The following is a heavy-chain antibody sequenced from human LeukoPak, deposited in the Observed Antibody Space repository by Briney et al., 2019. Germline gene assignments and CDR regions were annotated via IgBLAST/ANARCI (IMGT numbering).Heavy chain of an antibody. CDR3: ARDGYNYFDF. Sequence: GGSLRLSCAASGFTFSSYAMSWVRQATGKGLEWLSYISSNGNTIYYADSVRGRFTVSRDNVKNSLFVEMNSLRAEDTAVYYCARDGYNYFDFWGQGTLVTVSS. D-gene: IGHD5-24*01. CDR2: ISSNGNTI. V-gene: IGHV3-48*04. J-gene: IGHJ4*02. CDR1: GFTFSSYA.